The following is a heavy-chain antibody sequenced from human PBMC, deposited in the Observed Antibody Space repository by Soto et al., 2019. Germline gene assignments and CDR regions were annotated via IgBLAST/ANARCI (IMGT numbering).Heavy chain of an antibody. CDR3: ASRYYDIP. CDR1: GDSISTFY. CDR2: IHYSGST. J-gene: IGHJ5*02. Sequence: SETLSLTCTVSGDSISTFYWSWIRQPPGKGLEWIGYIHYSGSTNYNPSLKSQVIISVDTSKNQFSLKLSSVTAADTAVYYCASRYYDIPWGQGTLVTVSS. V-gene: IGHV4-59*12. D-gene: IGHD3-22*01.